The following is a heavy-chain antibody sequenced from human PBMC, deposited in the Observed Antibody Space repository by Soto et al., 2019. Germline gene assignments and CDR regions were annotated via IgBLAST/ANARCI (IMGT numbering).Heavy chain of an antibody. Sequence: PGGSLRLSCAASGFTFSSYWMHWVRQTHGKGLVWVSRIDIAGSTTTYADSVKGRFTISRDNAKNTLYLQMNSLRAEDTAVYYCARDQTVAGPTTFDYCGQGTLVTVSS. V-gene: IGHV3-74*01. CDR2: IDIAGSTT. J-gene: IGHJ4*02. D-gene: IGHD6-19*01. CDR1: GFTFSSYW. CDR3: ARDQTVAGPTTFDY.